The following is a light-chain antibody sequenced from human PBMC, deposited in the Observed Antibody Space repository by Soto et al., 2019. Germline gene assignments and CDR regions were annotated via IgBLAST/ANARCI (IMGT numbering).Light chain of an antibody. Sequence: DIQMTQSPSTLSASVGDRVTITCRASQSISSWLAWYQQKPGKAPKLLIYKTSNLESGVQSRFSGSGSGTEFSLTISSLQPDDFVTYYCQQYKSFSLTFGGGTRVEVK. V-gene: IGKV1-5*03. J-gene: IGKJ4*01. CDR3: QQYKSFSLT. CDR1: QSISSW. CDR2: KTS.